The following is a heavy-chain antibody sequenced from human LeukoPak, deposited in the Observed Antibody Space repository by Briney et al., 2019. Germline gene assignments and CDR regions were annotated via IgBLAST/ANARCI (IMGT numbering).Heavy chain of an antibody. Sequence: GGSLRPSCAASGFTFSSYGMHWVRQAPGKGLEWVAVIWYDGSNKYYADSVKGRFTISRDNSKNTLYLQMNSLRAEDTAIYYCAKDRQQLANLDYWGQGTLVTVSS. V-gene: IGHV3-33*06. CDR2: IWYDGSNK. J-gene: IGHJ4*02. CDR1: GFTFSSYG. D-gene: IGHD6-13*01. CDR3: AKDRQQLANLDY.